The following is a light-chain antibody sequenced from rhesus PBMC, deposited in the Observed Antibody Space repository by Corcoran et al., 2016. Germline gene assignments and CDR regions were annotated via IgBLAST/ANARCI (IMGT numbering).Light chain of an antibody. Sequence: DIQMTQSPSSLSASVGDTVTITCRASQGISNNLAWYQQQPGKVPKFLISYTSTLQSWVPSRFSGSGVETEFPLTISSLQPEDVATYYCQHGYGIPYRFGQGTKVEIK. J-gene: IGKJ2*01. CDR3: QHGYGIPYR. V-gene: IGKV1S15*01. CDR2: YTS. CDR1: QGISNN.